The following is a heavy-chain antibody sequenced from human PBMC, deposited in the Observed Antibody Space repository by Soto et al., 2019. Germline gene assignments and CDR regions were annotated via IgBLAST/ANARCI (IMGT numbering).Heavy chain of an antibody. CDR2: IIPIFGTA. J-gene: IGHJ6*02. CDR1: GGTFSSYA. V-gene: IGHV1-69*12. Sequence: QVQLVQSGAEVKKPGSSVKVSCKASGGTFSSYAISWVRQAPGQGLEWMGGIIPIFGTANYAQKFQGRVTITADESTSTAYMVLSSLRSEDTAVYYCARALGYCISTSCLHGMDVWGQGTTVTVSS. CDR3: ARALGYCISTSCLHGMDV. D-gene: IGHD2-2*01.